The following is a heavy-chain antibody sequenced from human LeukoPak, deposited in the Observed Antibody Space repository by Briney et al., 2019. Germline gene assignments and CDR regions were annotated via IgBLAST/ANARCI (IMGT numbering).Heavy chain of an antibody. CDR2: IAVGSGHT. CDR1: GFIFTSLA. D-gene: IGHD3-10*01. Sequence: GTSVNVSCKASGFIFTSLAVQWVRQARGQRLEWIGWIAVGSGHTSYAQKFQERVTITRDMPSRTVYMQLSGLTSEDTADYSCAADLYYYGSGSKYKGDAFEIWGQGTMITVSS. CDR3: AADLYYYGSGSKYKGDAFEI. V-gene: IGHV1-58*01. J-gene: IGHJ3*02.